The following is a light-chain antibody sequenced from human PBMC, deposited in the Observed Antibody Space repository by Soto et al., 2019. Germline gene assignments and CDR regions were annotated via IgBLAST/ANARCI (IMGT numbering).Light chain of an antibody. CDR1: QSIRST. Sequence: EIVMTQSPATLSVSPGGRATLSCRASQSIRSTLAWYQQKPGQAPRLLIYGASTRATGFPARFSGSGSVTEFTLHISILQDEDFAVYYCQQYTDWPLTFGGGTRVESK. V-gene: IGKV3-15*01. CDR3: QQYTDWPLT. CDR2: GAS. J-gene: IGKJ4*01.